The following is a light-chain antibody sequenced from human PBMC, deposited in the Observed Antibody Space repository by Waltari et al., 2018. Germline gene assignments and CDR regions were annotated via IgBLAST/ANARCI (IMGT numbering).Light chain of an antibody. CDR1: SKDVGSYNL. V-gene: IGLV2-23*02. CDR2: EVN. CDR3: CSYAGTTTLV. Sequence: QSALTQPASVSGSPGQSITITCTGTSKDVGSYNLFSWYQQPPGKAPKLLIYEVNKRPSGVSNRFSGSKSGNTASLTISGLQAEDETDYYCCSYAGTTTLVFGGGTKLTVL. J-gene: IGLJ2*01.